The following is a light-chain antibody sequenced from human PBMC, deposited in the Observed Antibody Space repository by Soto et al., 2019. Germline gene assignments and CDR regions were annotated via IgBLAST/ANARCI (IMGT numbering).Light chain of an antibody. CDR3: QQYNSYSPLT. J-gene: IGKJ4*01. CDR1: QGISSY. CDR2: AAS. Sequence: IQLTQSPSSLSASVGDRVIMTCRASQGISSYLAWYQQKPGKAPTLLIYAASTLETGVPSRFSGSGTGTDFTLTISSLQPEDFATYYCQQYNSYSPLTFGGGTKVEIK. V-gene: IGKV1-9*01.